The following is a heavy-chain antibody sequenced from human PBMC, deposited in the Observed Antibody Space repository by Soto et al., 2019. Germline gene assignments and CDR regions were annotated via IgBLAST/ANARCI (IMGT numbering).Heavy chain of an antibody. V-gene: IGHV3-23*01. CDR3: AKMTTRRFDY. D-gene: IGHD4-17*01. CDR2: ISGSGLST. CDR1: GFTFSSYA. Sequence: RLSCAASGFTFSSYAMSWVRQAPGKGLEWVSGISGSGLSTNYADSVKGRFTISRDNSKNTLYLQMNSLRAEDTAVYYCAKMTTRRFDYWGQGTLVTVSS. J-gene: IGHJ4*02.